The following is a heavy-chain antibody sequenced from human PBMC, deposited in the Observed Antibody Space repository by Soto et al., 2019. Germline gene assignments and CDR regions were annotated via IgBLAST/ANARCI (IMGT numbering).Heavy chain of an antibody. CDR3: ARSPYSYGPIDY. V-gene: IGHV3-66*01. D-gene: IGHD5-18*01. Sequence: GGSLRLSCAASGFTVSSNYMSWVRQAPGKGLEWVSVIYSGGSTYYADSVKGRFTISRDNSKNTLYLQMNSLRAEDTAVYYCARSPYSYGPIDYWGQGTLVTGSS. J-gene: IGHJ4*02. CDR2: IYSGGST. CDR1: GFTVSSNY.